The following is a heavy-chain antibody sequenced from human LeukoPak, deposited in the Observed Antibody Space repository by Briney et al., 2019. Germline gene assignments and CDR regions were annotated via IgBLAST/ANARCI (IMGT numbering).Heavy chain of an antibody. CDR2: ISSSGSTI. D-gene: IGHD3-10*01. CDR3: ARGYGSGSYRLFDY. V-gene: IGHV3-11*04. CDR1: SGSISTSNYY. Sequence: PSETLSLTCTVSSGSISTSNYYWGWVRQPPGKGLEWVSYISSSGSTIYYADSVKGRFTISRDNAKNSLYLQMNSLRAEDTAVYYCARGYGSGSYRLFDYWGQGTLVTVSS. J-gene: IGHJ4*02.